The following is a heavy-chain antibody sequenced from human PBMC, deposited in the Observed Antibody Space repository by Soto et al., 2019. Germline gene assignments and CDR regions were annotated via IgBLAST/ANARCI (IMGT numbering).Heavy chain of an antibody. J-gene: IGHJ3*02. CDR3: ARGSIRYSCYDSPGAFDI. CDR2: IIPILGIA. CDR1: GGTFSSYT. V-gene: IGHV1-69*02. Sequence: QVQLVQSGAEVKKPGSSVKVSCKASGGTFSSYTISWVRQAPGQGLEWMGRIIPILGIANYAQKFQGRVTITADNSTSTAYMELSSLRSEDTAVYYCARGSIRYSCYDSPGAFDIWGQGTMVTVSS. D-gene: IGHD5-12*01.